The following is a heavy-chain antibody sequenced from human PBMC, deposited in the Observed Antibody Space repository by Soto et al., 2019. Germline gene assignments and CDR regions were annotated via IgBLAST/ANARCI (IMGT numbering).Heavy chain of an antibody. V-gene: IGHV2-5*02. J-gene: IGHJ5*02. D-gene: IGHD3-22*01. CDR1: GFSLSTTGVG. Sequence: QITLKESGPPLVKPTQTLTLTCTFSGFSLSTTGVGVGWIRQPPGKALEWLASIYWDDDKRYSTSLRSRLTITKHTSNNLVVPMKTDMNPGHTRTYYCAHTLYTRAYDKGWFDPWGPGTLVTVSS. CDR2: IYWDDDK. CDR3: AHTLYTRAYDKGWFDP.